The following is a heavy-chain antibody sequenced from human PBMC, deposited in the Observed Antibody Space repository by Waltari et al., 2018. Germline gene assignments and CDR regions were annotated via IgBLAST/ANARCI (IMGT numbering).Heavy chain of an antibody. CDR3: ATSSPLIWGSYNGWDV. V-gene: IGHV1-24*01. CDR2: FDPKDGQT. J-gene: IGHJ6*02. CDR1: GYTLNELA. Sequence: QVQLVQSGAEVKQPGASGRVSCKLSGYTLNELATVGVRQAPGKGHEWVGGFDPKDGQTIYAEKFQGRVTMTEDTSTDTAYMELSSLRSEDTAVYYCATSSPLIWGSYNGWDVWGQGTTVTVSS. D-gene: IGHD3-16*01.